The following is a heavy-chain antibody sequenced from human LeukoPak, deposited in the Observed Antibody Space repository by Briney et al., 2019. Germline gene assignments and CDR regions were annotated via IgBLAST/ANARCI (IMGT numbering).Heavy chain of an antibody. Sequence: PGGSLRLSCAASGFIVSSNYMSWVRQAPGKGLEWVSVLYSDGTTYYADSVKGRFTISRDNSRNTLYLQMNNLRAVDTAVYYCARAAYDSNGFTANHDYWGQGTLVTVSS. CDR3: ARAAYDSNGFTANHDY. J-gene: IGHJ4*02. CDR1: GFIVSSNY. CDR2: LYSDGTT. V-gene: IGHV3-53*01. D-gene: IGHD5-18*01.